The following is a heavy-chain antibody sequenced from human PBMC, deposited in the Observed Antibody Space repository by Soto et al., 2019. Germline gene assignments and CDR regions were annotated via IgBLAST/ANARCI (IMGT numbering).Heavy chain of an antibody. J-gene: IGHJ4*02. D-gene: IGHD2-8*01. Sequence: PGGSLRLSCAASGVFFSNYAMSWVGQAPGKGLEWVSAISGSGGNTYYADSVKGRFTISRDNSKSTLYLEMNSLRVEDTAVYYCEKEVYGHSYADYSSQGTLDIVSS. CDR3: EKEVYGHSYADY. CDR2: ISGSGGNT. CDR1: GVFFSNYA. V-gene: IGHV3-23*01.